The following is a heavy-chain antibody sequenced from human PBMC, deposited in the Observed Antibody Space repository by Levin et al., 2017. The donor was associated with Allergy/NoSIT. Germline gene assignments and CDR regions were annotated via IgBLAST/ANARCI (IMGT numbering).Heavy chain of an antibody. CDR3: ARRTRSSHSSDT. CDR2: MNPNSGNT. V-gene: IGHV1-8*01. CDR1: GYTFTSYD. Sequence: GASVKVSCKAFGYTFTSYDMNWVRQATGQGLEWMGWMNPNSGNTGYAQKFQGRVTMTRNTSISTAYMELSSLRSEDTAVYYCARRTRSSHSSDTWGQGTLVTVSS. J-gene: IGHJ4*02. D-gene: IGHD3-22*01.